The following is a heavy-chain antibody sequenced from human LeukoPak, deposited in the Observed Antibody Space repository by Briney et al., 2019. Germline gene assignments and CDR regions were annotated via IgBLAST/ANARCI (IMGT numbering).Heavy chain of an antibody. CDR2: IIPIFGTA. Sequence: ASVKVSCTASGGTFSSYAISWVRQAPGQGLEWMGGIIPIFGTANYAQKFQGRVTITADESASTAYMELSSLRSEDTAVYYCARDRVFGSGLPAYYYGMDVWGQGTTVTVSS. CDR3: ARDRVFGSGLPAYYYGMDV. V-gene: IGHV1-69*01. J-gene: IGHJ6*02. D-gene: IGHD6-19*01. CDR1: GGTFSSYA.